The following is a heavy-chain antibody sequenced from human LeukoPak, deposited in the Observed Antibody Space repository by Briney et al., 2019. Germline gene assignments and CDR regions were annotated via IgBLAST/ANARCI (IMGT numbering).Heavy chain of an antibody. J-gene: IGHJ4*02. CDR2: IYYSGSA. Sequence: PSETLSLTCTVSGGSISSYYWSWLRQPPGKGLEWIGYIYYSGSANYNPSLKSRVTISVDTSKNQFSLKLSSVTAADTAVYYCARAHDSSGYSSLLFNYWGQGTLVTVSS. CDR3: ARAHDSSGYSSLLFNY. CDR1: GGSISSYY. D-gene: IGHD3-22*01. V-gene: IGHV4-59*12.